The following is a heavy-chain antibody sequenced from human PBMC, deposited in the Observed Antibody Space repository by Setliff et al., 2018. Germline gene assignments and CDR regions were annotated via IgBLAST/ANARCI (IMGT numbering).Heavy chain of an antibody. CDR1: GGSFSGYY. CDR2: ITSSGTTT. CDR3: ARDGYPGTS. Sequence: LSLTCAVYGGSFSGYYMSWIRQAPGKGLEWVSYITSSGTTTFYTDSVKGRFAISRDNARNSLYLQMNSLRVEDTAVYYCARDGYPGTSWGQGTLVTVSS. D-gene: IGHD2-2*03. V-gene: IGHV3-11*01. J-gene: IGHJ5*02.